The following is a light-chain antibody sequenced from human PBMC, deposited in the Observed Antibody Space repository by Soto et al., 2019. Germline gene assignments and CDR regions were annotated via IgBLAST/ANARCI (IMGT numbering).Light chain of an antibody. Sequence: QSALTPPASVSGSPGQSITISCTGTSSDVGGYNYVSWYQQHPGKAPKLMIYDVSNRPSGVSNRFSGSKTGNTASLTISGLHAEDESDYYCSSYTCSSTLVVFGTGTKVTVL. CDR2: DVS. J-gene: IGLJ1*01. CDR1: SSDVGGYNY. CDR3: SSYTCSSTLVV. V-gene: IGLV2-14*01.